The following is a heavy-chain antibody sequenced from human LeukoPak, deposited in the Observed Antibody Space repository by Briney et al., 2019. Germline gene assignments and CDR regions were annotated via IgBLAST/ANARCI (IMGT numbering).Heavy chain of an antibody. V-gene: IGHV3-21*01. CDR3: ARGERRSVLRYFDWLLPFDY. CDR2: ISSSSSYI. Sequence: GGSLRLSCAASGFTFSSYSMNWVRQAPGKGLEWVSSISSSSSYIYYADSVKGRFTISRDNAKNSLYLQMNSLRAEDTAVYYCARGERRSVLRYFDWLLPFDYWGQGTLVTVSS. D-gene: IGHD3-9*01. J-gene: IGHJ4*02. CDR1: GFTFSSYS.